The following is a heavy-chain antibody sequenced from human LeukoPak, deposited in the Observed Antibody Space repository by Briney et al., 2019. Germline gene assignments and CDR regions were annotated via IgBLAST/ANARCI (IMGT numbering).Heavy chain of an antibody. D-gene: IGHD4-23*01. CDR1: GFTFSSYW. J-gene: IGHJ4*02. V-gene: IGHV3-74*01. CDR2: IASDGSST. CDR3: ARGRPHGNDY. Sequence: GGPLRLSCAASGFTFSSYWMNWVRQAPGKGLVWVSRIASDGSSTTYADSVKGQFSISRDNAKNTLYLQMNSLRVEDTAVYYCARGRPHGNDYWGQGTLVTVSS.